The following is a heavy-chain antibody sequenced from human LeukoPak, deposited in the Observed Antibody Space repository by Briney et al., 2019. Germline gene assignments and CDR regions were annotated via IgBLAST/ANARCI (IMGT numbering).Heavy chain of an antibody. CDR3: GKDRGWFGGSLANFDY. CDR1: GFSFSGYG. CDR2: IGGGGGNI. Sequence: GGSLRLSCVASGFSFSGYGMSWVRQAPGKGLEWVSAIGGGGGNIHYADSVKGRFTISRDNSKNTMYLTMNSLRAEDTALYYCGKDRGWFGGSLANFDYWGQGTLVVVSS. D-gene: IGHD3-10*01. V-gene: IGHV3-23*01. J-gene: IGHJ4*02.